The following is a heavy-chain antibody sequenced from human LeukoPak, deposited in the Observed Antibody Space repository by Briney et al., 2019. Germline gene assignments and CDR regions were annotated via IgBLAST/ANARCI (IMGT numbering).Heavy chain of an antibody. CDR1: RFTFSIYD. CDR3: AKEDLEVGATVFDY. D-gene: IGHD1-26*01. V-gene: IGHV3-23*01. CDR2: ISGSGGSK. J-gene: IGHJ4*02. Sequence: EGSLRLSCAASRFTFSIYDMSWVPQAPGKGLEWVSAISGSGGSKYYADSVKGRFSISRDNSKNTLYLQMNSLRAEDTAVYYCAKEDLEVGATVFDYWGQGTLVSVSS.